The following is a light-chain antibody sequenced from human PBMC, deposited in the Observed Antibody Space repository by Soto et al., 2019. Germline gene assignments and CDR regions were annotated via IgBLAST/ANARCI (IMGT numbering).Light chain of an antibody. J-gene: IGLJ1*01. Sequence: QSVLTQPASVSGSPGQSITISCTGTSSDVGAYNHVSWYQQHPGKAPQLIIYEVSKRPSGLSNRFSASKSGNTASLTISGLQAEDEADYYCSSYAGSNNFYVFGTGTKVTVL. CDR2: EVS. CDR3: SSYAGSNNFYV. CDR1: SSDVGAYNH. V-gene: IGLV2-14*01.